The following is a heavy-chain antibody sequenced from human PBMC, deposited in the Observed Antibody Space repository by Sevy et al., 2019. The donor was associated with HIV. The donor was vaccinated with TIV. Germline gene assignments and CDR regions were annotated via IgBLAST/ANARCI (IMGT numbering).Heavy chain of an antibody. CDR3: TTDRYYYDSSGYYLSPRLFDY. Sequence: WGSLRLSCAASGFTFSNAWMSWVRQAPGKGLEWVGRIKSKTDGGTTDYAAPVKGRFTISRDDSKNTLYLQMNSLKTEDTAVYYCTTDRYYYDSSGYYLSPRLFDYWGQGTLVTVSS. CDR1: GFTFSNAW. J-gene: IGHJ4*02. CDR2: IKSKTDGGTT. V-gene: IGHV3-15*01. D-gene: IGHD3-22*01.